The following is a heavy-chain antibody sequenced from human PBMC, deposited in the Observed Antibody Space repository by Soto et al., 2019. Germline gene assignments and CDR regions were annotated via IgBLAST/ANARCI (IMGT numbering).Heavy chain of an antibody. J-gene: IGHJ6*02. Sequence: QVQLQESGPGLVKPSETLSLTCTVSGGSISSYYWSWIRQPAGKGLEWIGRIYTSGSTNYNPSLKSRVTMSVDTSRNQFSRKLSSVTAADTAVYYCARGGDGYFYYYGMDVWGQGTTVTVSS. V-gene: IGHV4-4*07. D-gene: IGHD3-10*01. CDR1: GGSISSYY. CDR3: ARGGDGYFYYYGMDV. CDR2: IYTSGST.